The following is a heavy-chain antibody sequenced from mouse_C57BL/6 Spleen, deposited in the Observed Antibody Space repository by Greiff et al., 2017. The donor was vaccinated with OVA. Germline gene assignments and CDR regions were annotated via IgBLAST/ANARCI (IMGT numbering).Heavy chain of an antibody. CDR2: IYPSDSET. CDR1: GYTFTSYW. Sequence: VQLQQPGAELVRPGSSVKLSCKASGYTFTSYWMDWVKQRPGQGLEWIGNIYPSDSETHYNQKFKDKATLTVDKSSSTAYMQLSSLTSEDSAVYYCARSLYYGNLFAYWGQGTLVTVSA. CDR3: ARSLYYGNLFAY. D-gene: IGHD2-1*01. J-gene: IGHJ3*01. V-gene: IGHV1-61*01.